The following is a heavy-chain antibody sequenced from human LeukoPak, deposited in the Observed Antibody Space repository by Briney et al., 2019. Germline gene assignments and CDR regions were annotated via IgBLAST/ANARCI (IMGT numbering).Heavy chain of an antibody. CDR3: ASGGYSSGHTFDY. V-gene: IGHV5-51*01. D-gene: IGHD6-19*01. CDR2: IYPGDSDT. J-gene: IGHJ4*02. Sequence: GESLKISCKGSGYSFTSCWIGWVRQMPGEGLEWMGIIYPGDSDTRYSPAFQGQVTISADKSISTAYLQWSSLKASDTAMYYCASGGYSSGHTFDYWGQGTLVTVSS. CDR1: GYSFTSCW.